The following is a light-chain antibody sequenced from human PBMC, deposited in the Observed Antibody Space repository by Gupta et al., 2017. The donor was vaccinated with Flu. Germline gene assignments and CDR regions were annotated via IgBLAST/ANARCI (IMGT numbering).Light chain of an antibody. CDR1: SSDVGSYNL. CDR2: EGS. J-gene: IGLJ3*02. Sequence: QSALTQPASVSGSPGQSITISCTGTSSDVGSYNLVSWYQQHPGKAPKLMIYEGSKRPSGVSNRFSGSKSGNTASLTISGLQAEDDADYYCCSYAGSSTKWVFGVGTKLTVL. CDR3: CSYAGSSTKWV. V-gene: IGLV2-23*01.